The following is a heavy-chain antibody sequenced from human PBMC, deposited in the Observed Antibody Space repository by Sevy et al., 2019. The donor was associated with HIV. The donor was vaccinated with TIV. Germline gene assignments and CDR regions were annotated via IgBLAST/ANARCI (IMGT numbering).Heavy chain of an antibody. CDR1: GFTFSKYS. D-gene: IGHD2-8*01. J-gene: IGHJ4*02. V-gene: IGHV3-23*01. Sequence: GGSLRLSCAASGFTFSKYSMSWVRQPPGKGLDGAQTLSLGFGGINYPNSVKGRFTISRDNSKSSVYLQMNNLRPEDTAVYYCAREGCTKPHDYWGQGTLVTVSS. CDR3: AREGCTKPHDY. CDR2: LSLGFGGI.